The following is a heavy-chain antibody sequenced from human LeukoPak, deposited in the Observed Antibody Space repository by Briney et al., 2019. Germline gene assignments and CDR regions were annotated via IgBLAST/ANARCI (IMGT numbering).Heavy chain of an antibody. V-gene: IGHV4-61*02. Sequence: SQTLSLTCTVSGGSISSGSYYWSWIRQPAGKGLEWIGRIYTSGSTNYNPSLKSRVTISVDTSKNQFSLKLSSVTAADTAVYYCASTKPGYSSGWPRSYYCYMDVWGKGTTVTVSS. D-gene: IGHD6-19*01. CDR3: ASTKPGYSSGWPRSYYCYMDV. J-gene: IGHJ6*03. CDR2: IYTSGST. CDR1: GGSISSGSYY.